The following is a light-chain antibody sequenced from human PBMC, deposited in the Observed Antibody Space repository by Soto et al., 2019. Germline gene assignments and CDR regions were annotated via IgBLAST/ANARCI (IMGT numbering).Light chain of an antibody. CDR2: DVS. CDR1: SSDVGGYNY. Sequence: QSALTQPASVSGSPGQSITISCTGTSSDVGGYNYVSWYQQHPGKAPTFMIYDVSNRPSGVSTRFSGSKSGNTASLTISGLQAEDEADYYCNSYTTSNTRQIVFGTGTKLTVL. J-gene: IGLJ1*01. V-gene: IGLV2-14*01. CDR3: NSYTTSNTRQIV.